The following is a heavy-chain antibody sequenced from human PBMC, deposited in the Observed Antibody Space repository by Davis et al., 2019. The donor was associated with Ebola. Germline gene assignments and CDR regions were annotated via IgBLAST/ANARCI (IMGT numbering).Heavy chain of an antibody. CDR3: ARAVFHEVLDS. CDR1: GFTFSNYA. J-gene: IGHJ4*02. D-gene: IGHD3-3*01. V-gene: IGHV3-30*04. CDR2: VSHSEREK. Sequence: PGGSLRLSCAASGFTFSNYAMHWVRQAPGKGLEWVAVVSHSEREKFYADSVKGRFTISRGNSENTLYLQMNSLTADDTAVYFCARAVFHEVLDSWGQGTPVTVSS.